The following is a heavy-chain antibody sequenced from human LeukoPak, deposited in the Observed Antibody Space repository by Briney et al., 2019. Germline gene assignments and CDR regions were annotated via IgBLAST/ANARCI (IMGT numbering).Heavy chain of an antibody. Sequence: GGSLRLSCAASGFTFSSYEMNWVRQAPGKGLEWVSYISSSGSTIYYADSVKGRFTISRDNAKNSVYLQMNSLRAEDTAVYYCARGYCSGGSCPWDYWGQGTLVTVSS. D-gene: IGHD2-15*01. J-gene: IGHJ4*02. CDR3: ARGYCSGGSCPWDY. V-gene: IGHV3-48*03. CDR1: GFTFSSYE. CDR2: ISSSGSTI.